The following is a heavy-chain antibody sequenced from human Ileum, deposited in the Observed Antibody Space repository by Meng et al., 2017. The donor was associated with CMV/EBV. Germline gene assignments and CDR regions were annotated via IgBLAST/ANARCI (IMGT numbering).Heavy chain of an antibody. CDR1: GYTFSSHG. CDR2: ISIYNGNT. Sequence: QVQLVQSGAEVSKPGASVRFSCETSGYTFSSHGINWVRQAPGQGLEWVAWISIYNGNTDYAEKVRGRVTLTTDTSRNTVYMDLRSLRSDDTAVYYCARDSSDDYFDFWGQGTLVTVSS. V-gene: IGHV1-18*01. J-gene: IGHJ4*02. D-gene: IGHD2-21*02. CDR3: ARDSSDDYFDF.